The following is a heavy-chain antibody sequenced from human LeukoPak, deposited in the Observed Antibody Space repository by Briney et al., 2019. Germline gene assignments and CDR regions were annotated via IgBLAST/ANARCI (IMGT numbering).Heavy chain of an antibody. CDR3: AKDDAWIRFGE. D-gene: IGHD3-10*01. J-gene: IGHJ4*02. CDR1: GFSVINNY. CDR2: IYSNGET. V-gene: IGHV3-53*01. Sequence: GGSLRLSCAASGFSVINNYLAWVRQAPGKGLKWVSIIYSNGETYYADDVQGRFTISRDNSKKTLYLEVSSLTGEDTAVYYCAKDDAWIRFGEWSQGTLVTVSS.